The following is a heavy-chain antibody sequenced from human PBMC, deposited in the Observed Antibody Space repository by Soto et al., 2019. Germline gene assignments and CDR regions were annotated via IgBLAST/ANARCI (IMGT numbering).Heavy chain of an antibody. J-gene: IGHJ5*02. D-gene: IGHD4-17*01. CDR2: IKQDGSEK. Sequence: EVKLVVSGGGLVHPGGSLRLSCAASGFTFSRYWMTWVRQAPGKGLEWVANIKQDGSEKYYVDSVKGRFIISRDNAKNSLFLQMNSLRVADTAISYCASAPTGWHFGDDSWLDHWGQGTPGHRLL. CDR1: GFTFSRYW. CDR3: ASAPTGWHFGDDSWLDH. V-gene: IGHV3-7*01.